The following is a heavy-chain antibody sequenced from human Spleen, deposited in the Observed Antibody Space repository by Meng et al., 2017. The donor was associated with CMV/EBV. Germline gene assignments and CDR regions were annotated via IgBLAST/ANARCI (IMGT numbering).Heavy chain of an antibody. CDR2: IIPILDIT. J-gene: IGHJ5*02. CDR1: GGTFSSYG. V-gene: IGHV1-69*10. Sequence: SVKVSCKASGGTFSSYGIDWVRQAPGKGLEWTGGIIPILDITNTAQKFQGRVTITADKSTSTVYMELNSLTSDDTAVYYCTKTAPGPQKWFDPWGQGTLVTVSS. CDR3: TKTAPGPQKWFDP.